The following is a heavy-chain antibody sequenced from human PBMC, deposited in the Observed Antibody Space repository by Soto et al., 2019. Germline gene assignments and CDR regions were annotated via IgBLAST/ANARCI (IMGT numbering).Heavy chain of an antibody. CDR3: ASLGTGRYYCYYYYGMDV. Sequence: GGSLRLSCAASGFTFSSYAMSWVRQAPGKGLEWVSAISGSGGSTYYADSVKGRFTISRDNSKNTLYLQMNSLRAEDTAVYYCASLGTGRYYCYYYYGMDVWGQGTTVTVSS. D-gene: IGHD1-1*01. V-gene: IGHV3-23*01. J-gene: IGHJ6*02. CDR1: GFTFSSYA. CDR2: ISGSGGST.